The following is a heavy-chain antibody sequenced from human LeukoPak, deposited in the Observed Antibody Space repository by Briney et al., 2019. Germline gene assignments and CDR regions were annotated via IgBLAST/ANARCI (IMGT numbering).Heavy chain of an antibody. CDR2: INQDGSER. J-gene: IGHJ5*02. CDR1: GFTFSIYW. Sequence: PGGSLRLPCAASGFTFSIYWMSWVRQAPGKGLEWVANINQDGSERYYLDSVKGRFTISRDNAKNSLYVQMNSLRAEDTAVYYCARGYSGWYDNWGPGTLVTVSS. D-gene: IGHD1-26*01. CDR3: ARGYSGWYDN. V-gene: IGHV3-7*03.